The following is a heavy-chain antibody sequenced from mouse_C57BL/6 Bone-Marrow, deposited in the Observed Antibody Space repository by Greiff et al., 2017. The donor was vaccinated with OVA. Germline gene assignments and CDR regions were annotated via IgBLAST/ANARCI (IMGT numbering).Heavy chain of an antibody. CDR2: IYPGSGNT. CDR3: ARQGQLRLRHAMDY. Sequence: VQLVESGAELVRPGASVKLSCKASGYTFTDYYINWVKQRPGQGLEWIARIYPGSGNTYYNEKFKGKATLTAEKSSSTAYMQLSSLTSEDSAVYFCARQGQLRLRHAMDYWGQGTSVTVSS. D-gene: IGHD3-2*02. CDR1: GYTFTDYY. J-gene: IGHJ4*01. V-gene: IGHV1-76*01.